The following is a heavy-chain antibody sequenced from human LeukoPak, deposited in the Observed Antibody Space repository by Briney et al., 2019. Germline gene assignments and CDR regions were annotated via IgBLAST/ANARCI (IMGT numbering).Heavy chain of an antibody. J-gene: IGHJ4*02. V-gene: IGHV4-59*01. CDR1: GGSLSRYY. CDR3: ARVKRAYDSRMYYFDY. D-gene: IGHD3-22*01. Sequence: SETLSLTCTVSGGSLSRYYWTWIRQPPGKGLEWIAYIYYSGSTNYNPSLKSRVTISVDTSKNQFSLKLSSVTAADTAVYYCARVKRAYDSRMYYFDYWGQGTLVTVSS. CDR2: IYYSGST.